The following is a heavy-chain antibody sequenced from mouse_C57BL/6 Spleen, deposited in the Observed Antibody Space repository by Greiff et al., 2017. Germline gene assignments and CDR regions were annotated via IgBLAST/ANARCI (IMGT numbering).Heavy chain of an antibody. CDR2: ISSGGSTT. D-gene: IGHD1-1*02. CDR3: ARRGGIGFDG. V-gene: IGHV5-17*01. CDR1: GFTFSDYG. Sequence: EVKLVESGGGLVKPGGSLKLSCAASGFTFSDYGMHWVRQAPEKGLEWVAYISSGGSTTEYVDTVKGRFTISRDNAKNTLFLQMTSLRSEDTAMYYWARRGGIGFDGWGTGTTVTVSS. J-gene: IGHJ1*03.